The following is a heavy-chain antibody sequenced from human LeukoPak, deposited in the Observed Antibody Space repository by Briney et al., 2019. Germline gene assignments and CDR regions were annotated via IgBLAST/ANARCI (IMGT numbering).Heavy chain of an antibody. J-gene: IGHJ6*02. Sequence: GRSLRLSCAASGFTFSSYGMHWVRQAPGKGLEWVAVISYDGSNKYYADSVKGRFTISRDNSKNTLYLQMNSLRAEDTAVYYCAKVGGSYYQDYYYYYGMDVWGQGTTVTVSS. CDR1: GFTFSSYG. CDR3: AKVGGSYYQDYYYYYGMDV. V-gene: IGHV3-30*18. D-gene: IGHD1-26*01. CDR2: ISYDGSNK.